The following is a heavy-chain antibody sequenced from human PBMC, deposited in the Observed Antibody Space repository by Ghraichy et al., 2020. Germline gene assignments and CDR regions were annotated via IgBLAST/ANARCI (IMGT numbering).Heavy chain of an antibody. V-gene: IGHV4-59*01. Sequence: GSLRLSCTVSGGSFSGYYWSWIRQPPGKGLEWIAYFYSSESTDYNPSLKSRVAISGDTSQNQFSLKLSSVTAADTAVYYCARDRGGGTRYRGGYYFDYWGQGILVTVSS. CDR3: ARDRGGGTRYRGGYYFDY. D-gene: IGHD1-1*01. CDR1: GGSFSGYY. J-gene: IGHJ4*02. CDR2: FYSSEST.